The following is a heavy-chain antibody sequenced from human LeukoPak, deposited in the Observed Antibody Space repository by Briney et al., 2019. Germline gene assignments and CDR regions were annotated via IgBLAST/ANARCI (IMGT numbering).Heavy chain of an antibody. CDR3: AKTQDIVVVVAATGPFDY. Sequence: PGGSLRLSCAASGFTFSTYSMNWVRQAPGKGLEWVSSISSSSSYIYYAQSVKGRFTISRDNAKNSLHLQMNSLRAEDTAVYYCAKTQDIVVVVAATGPFDYWGQGTLVTVSS. CDR2: ISSSSSYI. CDR1: GFTFSTYS. V-gene: IGHV3-21*04. D-gene: IGHD2-15*01. J-gene: IGHJ4*02.